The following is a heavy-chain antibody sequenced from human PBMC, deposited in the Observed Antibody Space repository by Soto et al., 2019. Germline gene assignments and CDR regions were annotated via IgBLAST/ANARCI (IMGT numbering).Heavy chain of an antibody. V-gene: IGHV3-74*01. D-gene: IGHD3-16*01. CDR1: GFTFSNYW. Sequence: EVQLVESGGGLVQPGGSLRLSCEASGFTFSNYWFHWVRQAPGKGLVWVSRTNQHGTIIDYADFAKGRFTISRDNDKNMLYREMNSRGAEDGVCFYCKRGGGGGGGFWGQGTLVTVSS. J-gene: IGHJ4*02. CDR3: KRGGGGGGGF. CDR2: TNQHGTII.